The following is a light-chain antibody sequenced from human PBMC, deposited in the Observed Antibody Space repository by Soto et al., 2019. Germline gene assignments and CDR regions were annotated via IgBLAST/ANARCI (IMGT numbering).Light chain of an antibody. Sequence: QSVLTQPPSASGTPGQRVTMSCSGSGSNIGPNYVYWFQQFPGTAPKLLIYNNDQRPSGVPDRFSGSKSGTSASLDISGLRSEDEADDYVAAWDDSLSGRVFGGGTQLTVL. CDR3: AAWDDSLSGRV. J-gene: IGLJ3*02. V-gene: IGLV1-47*02. CDR1: GSNIGPNY. CDR2: NND.